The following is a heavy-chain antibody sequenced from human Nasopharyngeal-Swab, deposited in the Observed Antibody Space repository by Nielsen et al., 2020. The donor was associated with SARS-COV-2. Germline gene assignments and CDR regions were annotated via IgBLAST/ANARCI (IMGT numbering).Heavy chain of an antibody. CDR2: ISWNSGSI. CDR1: GFTFDDYA. D-gene: IGHD3-22*01. CDR3: ANGAGYDNSQVSGY. V-gene: IGHV3-9*01. J-gene: IGHJ4*02. Sequence: GGSLRLSCAASGFTFDDYAMHWVRQAPGKGLEWVSGISWNSGSIGYADSVKGRFTISRDNAKNSLYLQMNSLRAEDTALYYCANGAGYDNSQVSGYWGQGTLVTVSS.